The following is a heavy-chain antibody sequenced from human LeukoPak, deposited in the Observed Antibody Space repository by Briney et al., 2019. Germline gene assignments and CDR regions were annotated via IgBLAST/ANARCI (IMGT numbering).Heavy chain of an antibody. CDR1: GYTFTSYA. D-gene: IGHD2-2*01. V-gene: IGHV7-4-1*02. Sequence: ASVKVSRKASGYTFTSYAMNWVRQAPGQGLEWMGWINTNTANPTYAQGFTGRFVFSLDTSVNTAYLQISSLKAEDTAVYYCARALPGCDRTNCYGLDYWGQGTLVTVSS. CDR2: INTNTANP. CDR3: ARALPGCDRTNCYGLDY. J-gene: IGHJ4*02.